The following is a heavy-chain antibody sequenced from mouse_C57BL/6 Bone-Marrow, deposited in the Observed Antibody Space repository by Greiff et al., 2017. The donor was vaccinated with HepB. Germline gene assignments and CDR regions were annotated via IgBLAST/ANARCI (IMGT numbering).Heavy chain of an antibody. Sequence: QVQLQQPGAELVKPGASVKLSCKASGYTFTSYWMQWVKQRPGQGLEWIGEIDPSDSYTNYNQKFKGKATLTVDTSSLTAYMQLSSLTSEDSAVYYCAREGNYFDYWGQGTTLTVSS. CDR2: IDPSDSYT. CDR3: AREGNYFDY. CDR1: GYTFTSYW. J-gene: IGHJ2*01. V-gene: IGHV1-50*01.